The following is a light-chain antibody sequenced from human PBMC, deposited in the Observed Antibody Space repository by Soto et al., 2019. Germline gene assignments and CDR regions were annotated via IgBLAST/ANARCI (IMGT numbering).Light chain of an antibody. CDR2: EVS. Sequence: QSVLTQPASVSGSPGQSVAISCTGTSSDVGAYNYVSWYQQHPGKAPKLLLSEVSNRPSGVSDRFSGSKSGNTASLTISGLPDDEEADSSRCSHTARTTRLFGTATNVTVL. CDR1: SSDVGAYNY. V-gene: IGLV2-14*01. J-gene: IGLJ1*01. CDR3: CSHTARTTRL.